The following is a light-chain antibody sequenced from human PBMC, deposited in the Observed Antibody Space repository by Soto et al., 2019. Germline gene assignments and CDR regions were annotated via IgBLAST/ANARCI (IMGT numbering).Light chain of an antibody. CDR1: QSVSSSY. CDR3: QQYGSSPST. V-gene: IGKV3-20*01. CDR2: GAS. J-gene: IGKJ1*01. Sequence: GRLSLSPGERATLSCRASQSVSSSYLAWYQQKPGQAPRLLIYGASSRATGIPDRFSGSGSGTDFTLTISRLEPEDFAVYYCQQYGSSPSTFGQGTKVDIK.